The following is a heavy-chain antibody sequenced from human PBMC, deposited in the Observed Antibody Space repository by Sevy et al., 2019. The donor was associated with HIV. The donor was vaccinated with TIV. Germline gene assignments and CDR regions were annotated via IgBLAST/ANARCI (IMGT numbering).Heavy chain of an antibody. D-gene: IGHD3-22*01. J-gene: IGHJ4*02. CDR2: FDPEDGET. CDR1: GYTLTELS. CDR3: AVGNYYDSWVCLD. Sequence: ASVKVSCKVSGYTLTELSMHWVRQAPGKELEWMGGFDPEDGETIYAQKFQGRVTMTEDTSTDTAYMELSSLRSEDTAVYYCAVGNYYDSWVCLDWGQGTLVTVSS. V-gene: IGHV1-24*01.